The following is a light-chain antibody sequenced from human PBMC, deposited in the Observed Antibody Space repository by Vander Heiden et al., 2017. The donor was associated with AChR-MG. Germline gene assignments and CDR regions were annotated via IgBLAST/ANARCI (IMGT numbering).Light chain of an antibody. CDR2: DAS. Sequence: VLTQSPATLSLSPGDTATHSCRASPSVGLHLSWYLQNPGRTPRLLIYDASNGATGIPARLIGIGSGTYFTLTISSLEPDDFAVYYCQQRSIWPYTFGQRTKLEIK. V-gene: IGKV3-11*01. CDR3: QQRSIWPYT. J-gene: IGKJ2*01. CDR1: PSVGLH.